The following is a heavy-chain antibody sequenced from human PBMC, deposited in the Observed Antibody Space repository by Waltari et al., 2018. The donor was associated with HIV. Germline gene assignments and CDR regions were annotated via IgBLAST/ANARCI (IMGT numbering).Heavy chain of an antibody. CDR3: ARLRLLDGYYYYGMDV. Sequence: QVQLQESGPGLVKPSETLSLTCTVSGGSISSYYWSWIRQPPGKGLEWIGYIYYSGSTNYNPSLKSRVTISVDTSKNQFSLKLSSVTAADTAVYYCARLRLLDGYYYYGMDVWGQGTTVTVSS. CDR1: GGSISSYY. D-gene: IGHD2-2*03. J-gene: IGHJ6*02. V-gene: IGHV4-59*08. CDR2: IYYSGST.